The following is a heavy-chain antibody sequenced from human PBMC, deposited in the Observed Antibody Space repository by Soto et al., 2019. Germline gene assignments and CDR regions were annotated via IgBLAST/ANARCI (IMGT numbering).Heavy chain of an antibody. J-gene: IGHJ4*02. CDR2: ISASGGAT. Sequence: EVELLESGGGLVQPGGSLRLSCVASRFTFTSYAMSWFRQAPGKGLEWVAAISASGGATIHADSVKGRLTISRDNSKNTLYLQMNSLRAEDTAVYYCAKDVEGGSLFRGAFDYWGQGTQVTVSS. V-gene: IGHV3-23*01. D-gene: IGHD1-26*01. CDR3: AKDVEGGSLFRGAFDY. CDR1: RFTFTSYA.